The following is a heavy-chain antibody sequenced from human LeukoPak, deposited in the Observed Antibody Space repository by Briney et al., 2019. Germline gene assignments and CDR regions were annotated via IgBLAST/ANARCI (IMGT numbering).Heavy chain of an antibody. J-gene: IGHJ3*02. CDR2: IHYIGST. CDR1: GGSVRSGSYY. CDR3: AKDGGYDYGYNGFDI. Sequence: SETLSLTCTVSGGSVRSGSYYWSCIRQPPGKGLEWIGYIHYIGSTSNNPSLKSRVTISIDTSKNQISLKLNSVNAADTGVYYCAKDGGYDYGYNGFDIWGQGTMVTVSS. V-gene: IGHV4-61*01. D-gene: IGHD5-18*01.